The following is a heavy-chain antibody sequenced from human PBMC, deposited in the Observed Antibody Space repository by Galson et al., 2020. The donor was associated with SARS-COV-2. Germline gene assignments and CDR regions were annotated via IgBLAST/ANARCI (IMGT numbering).Heavy chain of an antibody. D-gene: IGHD3-3*01. J-gene: IGHJ6*02. V-gene: IGHV3-30-3*01. CDR3: ARDGRITIFGVGYYGMDV. Sequence: GGSLRLSCAASGFTFSSYAMHWVRQAPGKGLEWVAVISYDGSNKYYADSVKGRFTISRDNSKNTLYLQMNSLRAEDTAVYYCARDGRITIFGVGYYGMDVWGQGTTVTVSS. CDR2: ISYDGSNK. CDR1: GFTFSSYA.